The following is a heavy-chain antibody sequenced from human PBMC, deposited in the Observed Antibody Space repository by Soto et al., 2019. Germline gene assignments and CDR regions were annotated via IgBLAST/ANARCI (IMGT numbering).Heavy chain of an antibody. J-gene: IGHJ6*02. D-gene: IGHD2-2*02. CDR1: GGSISSYY. Sequence: PSETLSLTCTVFGGSISSYYWSWIRQPPGKGLEWIGYIYYSGSTNYNPSLKSRVTISVDTSKNQFSLKLSSVTAADTAVYYCASVTRTCISTSCYRYYYGMDVWGQGTTVTV. CDR2: IYYSGST. CDR3: ASVTRTCISTSCYRYYYGMDV. V-gene: IGHV4-59*01.